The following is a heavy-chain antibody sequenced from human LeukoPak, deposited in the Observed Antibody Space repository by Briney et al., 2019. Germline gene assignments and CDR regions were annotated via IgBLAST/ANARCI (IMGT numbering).Heavy chain of an antibody. Sequence: TGGSLRLSCAASGFTFSSYSMNWVRQAPGKGLEWVSYISSSSSTISYAGFVKGRFTISRDNAKNSLYLQMNSLRAEDTALYYCAKDIAVAGPDAFDIWGQGTMVAVSS. D-gene: IGHD6-19*01. J-gene: IGHJ3*02. V-gene: IGHV3-48*04. CDR3: AKDIAVAGPDAFDI. CDR2: ISSSSSTI. CDR1: GFTFSSYS.